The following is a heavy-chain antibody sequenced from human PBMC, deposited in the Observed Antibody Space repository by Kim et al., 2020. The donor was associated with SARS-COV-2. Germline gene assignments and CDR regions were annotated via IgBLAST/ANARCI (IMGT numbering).Heavy chain of an antibody. D-gene: IGHD2-2*01. J-gene: IGHJ4*02. Sequence: SPSLKSRLTITKDTSKNQVVLTMTNMDPVDTATYYCAQRRVEMALYYFDYWGQGTLVTVSS. CDR3: AQRRVEMALYYFDY. V-gene: IGHV2-5*01.